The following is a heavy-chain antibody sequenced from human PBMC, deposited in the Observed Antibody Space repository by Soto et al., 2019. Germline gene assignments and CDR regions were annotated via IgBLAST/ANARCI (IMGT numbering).Heavy chain of an antibody. V-gene: IGHV3-9*01. D-gene: IGHD3-10*01. CDR3: TKXXRXXXDYGPXYFDY. Sequence: EVQLVESGGGLVQPGRSLRLSCAASGFNFNDYGMHWVRQVPGKGLEWVSGISWTGGPIGYSDSVKGRFTISRDNAKNSLYLQMNSLRAEDTALYYCTKXXRXXXDYGPXYFDYWGQGTLVTVSS. CDR2: ISWTGGPI. CDR1: GFNFNDYG. J-gene: IGHJ4*02.